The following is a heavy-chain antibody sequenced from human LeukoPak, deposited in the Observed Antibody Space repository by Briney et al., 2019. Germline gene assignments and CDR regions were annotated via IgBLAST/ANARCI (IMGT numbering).Heavy chain of an antibody. Sequence: ASVKVSCKASGGTFSSYAISWVRQAPGQGLEWMGRIIPILGIANYAQKFQGRVTITADKSTSTAYMELSSLRSEDTAVYYCARYRGGVAPDYYYYGMDVWGQGTTVTVSS. J-gene: IGHJ6*02. CDR1: GGTFSSYA. V-gene: IGHV1-69*04. D-gene: IGHD3-16*01. CDR3: ARYRGGVAPDYYYYGMDV. CDR2: IIPILGIA.